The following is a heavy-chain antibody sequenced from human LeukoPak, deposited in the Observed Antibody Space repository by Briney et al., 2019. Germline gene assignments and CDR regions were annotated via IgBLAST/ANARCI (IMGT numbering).Heavy chain of an antibody. J-gene: IGHJ3*02. CDR2: INPSGGST. V-gene: IGHV1-46*01. CDR1: GYIFTGYY. Sequence: ASVKVSCKASGYIFTGYYMHWVRQAPGQGLEWMGIINPSGGSTNYAQKFLGRVTMTRDTSTSTVYMELSSLRSDDTAVYYCARDSGPTNHAFDIWGQGTMVTVSS. CDR3: ARDSGPTNHAFDI. D-gene: IGHD3-10*01.